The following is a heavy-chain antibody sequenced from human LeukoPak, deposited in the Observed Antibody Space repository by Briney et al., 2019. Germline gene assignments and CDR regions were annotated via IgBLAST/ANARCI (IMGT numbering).Heavy chain of an antibody. CDR3: ARAGNYYDTSGYSRGAGWFDP. CDR1: GGSFSPAH. Sequence: SETLSLTCTFSGGSFSPAHWSWIRQPPGKGLEWIGDIYYTGNSNYNPSLKSRVTISVDMSKNQFSLKLSSVTAADTAVYYCARAGNYYDTSGYSRGAGWFDPWGQGTLVTVSS. CDR2: IYYTGNS. V-gene: IGHV4-59*01. D-gene: IGHD3-22*01. J-gene: IGHJ5*02.